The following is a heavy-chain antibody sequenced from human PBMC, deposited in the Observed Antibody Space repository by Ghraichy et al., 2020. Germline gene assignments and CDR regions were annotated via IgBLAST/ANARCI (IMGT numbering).Heavy chain of an antibody. CDR2: IWYDGSNK. D-gene: IGHD3-22*01. Sequence: GGSLRLSCAASGFTFSSYGMHWVRQAPGKGLEWVAVIWYDGSNKYYADSVKGRFTISRDNSKNTLYLQMNSLRAEDTAVYYCARGSYWYDSSGYYPDTNRYYFDYRGQGTLVTVSS. CDR1: GFTFSSYG. J-gene: IGHJ4*02. CDR3: ARGSYWYDSSGYYPDTNRYYFDY. V-gene: IGHV3-33*01.